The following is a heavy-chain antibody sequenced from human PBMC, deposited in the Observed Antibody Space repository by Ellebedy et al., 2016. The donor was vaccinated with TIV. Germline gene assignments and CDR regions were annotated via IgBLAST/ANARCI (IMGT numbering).Heavy chain of an antibody. D-gene: IGHD5-12*01. CDR2: ISYDGRNK. CDR1: GFTFSSFD. Sequence: GESLKISXAASGFTFSSFDMHWVRQAPGKGLEWVAVISYDGRNKYYGDSVKGRFTISRDNSNNTLYLQMNSLRTDDTAVYYCAKGAHPLIGATILGVYFDFWGQGTLVTVSS. J-gene: IGHJ4*02. CDR3: AKGAHPLIGATILGVYFDF. V-gene: IGHV3-30*18.